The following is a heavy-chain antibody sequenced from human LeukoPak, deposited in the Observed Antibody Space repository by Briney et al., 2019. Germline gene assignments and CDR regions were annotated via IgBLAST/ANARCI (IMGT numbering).Heavy chain of an antibody. D-gene: IGHD4-23*01. Sequence: PSETLSLTCTVSGGSISDYYWSWIRQPPGKGLEWIGYIYYSGSTNYNPSLKSRVTISVDTSKNQFSLKLSSVTAADTAVYYCARRFGGGNSKNYFDYWGQGTLVTVSS. CDR3: ARRFGGGNSKNYFDY. CDR1: GGSISDYY. V-gene: IGHV4-59*08. CDR2: IYYSGST. J-gene: IGHJ4*02.